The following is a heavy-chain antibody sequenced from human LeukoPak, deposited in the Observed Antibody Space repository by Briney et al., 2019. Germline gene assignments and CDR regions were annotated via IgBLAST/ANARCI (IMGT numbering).Heavy chain of an antibody. CDR3: ARTLYCIGTTCYSPELFKS. D-gene: IGHD2-2*01. V-gene: IGHV4-38-2*01. CDR2: IFHSGNT. J-gene: IGHJ5*02. CDR1: GYSISSGYH. Sequence: PSETLSLTCAVSGYSISSGYHWGWIRQSPGKGLEGIGSIFHSGNTYYNPSLKSRVPLSVDTSMNQFSLKLTPLTAADTAVYYCARTLYCIGTTCYSPELFKSWGQGTLVIVSS.